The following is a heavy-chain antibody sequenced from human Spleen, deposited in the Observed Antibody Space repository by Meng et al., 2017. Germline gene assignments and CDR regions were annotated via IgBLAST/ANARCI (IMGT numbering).Heavy chain of an antibody. Sequence: EVQLLESGGDLVQPGGSLRLSCTVSGFTFNDYAMTWVRQSPGKGLEWVSAIGGGGGTDYADSVKGRFTISRDNSKNTLFLQMNSLRPEDTAIYFCVRRTAGNFDYWGQGTLVTVSS. D-gene: IGHD5-18*01. CDR2: IGGGGGT. J-gene: IGHJ4*02. V-gene: IGHV3-23*01. CDR1: GFTFNDYA. CDR3: VRRTAGNFDY.